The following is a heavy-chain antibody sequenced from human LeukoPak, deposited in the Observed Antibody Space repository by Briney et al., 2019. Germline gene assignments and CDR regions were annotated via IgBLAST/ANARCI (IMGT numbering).Heavy chain of an antibody. CDR1: GDSISSSNYY. CDR3: ARYYYGSGSYMYNWFDP. Sequence: SETLSLTCTVSGDSISSSNYYWGWIRQPPGKGLEWIGHIKYSGTTFYNPSLKNRVTISVDTSKNQFSLNLSSVTAADTAVYYCARYYYGSGSYMYNWFDPWGQGTLLTVSS. V-gene: IGHV4-39*01. CDR2: IKYSGTT. D-gene: IGHD3-10*01. J-gene: IGHJ5*02.